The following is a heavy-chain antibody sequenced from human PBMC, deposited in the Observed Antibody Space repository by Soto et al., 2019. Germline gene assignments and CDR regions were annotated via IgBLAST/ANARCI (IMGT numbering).Heavy chain of an antibody. D-gene: IGHD1-26*01. J-gene: IGHJ4*02. CDR2: ISGIGGST. V-gene: IGHV3-23*01. CDR3: ARRGSGNYYEY. CDR1: GFTFSSYA. Sequence: EVQLLESGGGLVQPGGSLRLSCAASGFTFSSYAMRWVRQAPVNGLEWVSAISGIGGSTYYADSVKGRFTISRDNSKKTLYLQMNSLRAEDTAVYYCARRGSGNYYEYWGQGTLITVSS.